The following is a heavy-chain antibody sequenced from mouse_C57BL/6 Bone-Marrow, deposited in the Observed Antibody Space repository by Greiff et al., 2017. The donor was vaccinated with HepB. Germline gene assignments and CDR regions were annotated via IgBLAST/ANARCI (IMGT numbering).Heavy chain of an antibody. V-gene: IGHV5-17*01. CDR2: ISSGSSTI. CDR1: GFTFSDYG. D-gene: IGHD1-1*01. J-gene: IGHJ3*01. Sequence: EVQLVESGGGLVKPGGSLKLSCAASGFTFSDYGMHWVRQAPENGLEWVAYISSGSSTIYYADTVKGRFTISRDNAKNTLFLQMTSLRSEDTAMYYCARGGTTVPWFAYWGQGTLVTVSA. CDR3: ARGGTTVPWFAY.